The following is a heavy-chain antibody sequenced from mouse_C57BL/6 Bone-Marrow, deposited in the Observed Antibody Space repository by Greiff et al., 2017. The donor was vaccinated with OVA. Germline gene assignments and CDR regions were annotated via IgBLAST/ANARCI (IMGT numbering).Heavy chain of an antibody. CDR3: TYRGDLDD. V-gene: IGHV14-4*01. CDR2: IDPENGDT. Sequence: VQLQQSGAELVRPGASVKLSCTASGFNIKDDYMHWVKQRPEQGLEWIGWIDPENGDTEYASKFQGKATITADTSSNTAYLQLSSLTSGDTAVYYCTYRGDLDDWGKGTTVTVSS. J-gene: IGHJ4*01. CDR1: GFNIKDDY. D-gene: IGHD2-13*01.